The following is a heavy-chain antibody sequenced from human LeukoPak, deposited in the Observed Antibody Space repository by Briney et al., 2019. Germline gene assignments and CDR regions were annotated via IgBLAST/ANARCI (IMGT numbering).Heavy chain of an antibody. D-gene: IGHD5-12*01. CDR2: IYFAGNT. J-gene: IGHJ5*02. CDR3: ARLSVARGGWFDP. CDR1: GGSISSGNHY. Sequence: PSETLSLTCNVSGGSISSGNHYWGYIRPPPGKGLEWIGSIYFAGNTYYNPSLKSRVIISVDTSKNQFSLKLSSVTAADTAVYYCARLSVARGGWFDPWGQGTLVTVSS. V-gene: IGHV4-39*01.